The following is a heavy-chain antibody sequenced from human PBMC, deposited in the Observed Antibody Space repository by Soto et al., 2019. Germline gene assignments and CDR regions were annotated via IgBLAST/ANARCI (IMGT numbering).Heavy chain of an antibody. D-gene: IGHD3-3*01. Sequence: SETLSLTCAVCGGSFSGYYWSWIRQPPGKGLEWIGEINHSGSTNYNPSLKSRVTISVDTSKNQFSLKLSSVTAADTAVYYCARDPLKSRFLEWLSTPSYYMDVWGKGTTVTVSS. CDR2: INHSGST. CDR1: GGSFSGYY. J-gene: IGHJ6*03. V-gene: IGHV4-34*01. CDR3: ARDPLKSRFLEWLSTPSYYMDV.